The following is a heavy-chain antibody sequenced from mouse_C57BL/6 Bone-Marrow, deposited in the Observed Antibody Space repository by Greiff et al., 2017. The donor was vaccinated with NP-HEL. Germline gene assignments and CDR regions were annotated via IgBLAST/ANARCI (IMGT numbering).Heavy chain of an antibody. CDR1: GFTFSSYA. Sequence: EVKLEESGGGLVKPGGSLKLSCAASGFTFSSYAMSWVRQTPEKRLEWVATISDGGSYTYYPDNVKGRFTISRDNAKNNLYLQMSHLKSEDTAMYYCARAGSSYRYFDVWGTGTTVTVSS. CDR3: ARAGSSYRYFDV. J-gene: IGHJ1*03. D-gene: IGHD1-1*01. CDR2: ISDGGSYT. V-gene: IGHV5-4*03.